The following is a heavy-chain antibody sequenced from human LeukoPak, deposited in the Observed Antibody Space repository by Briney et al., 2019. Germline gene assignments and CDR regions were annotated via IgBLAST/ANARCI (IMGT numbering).Heavy chain of an antibody. V-gene: IGHV7-4-1*02. CDR3: ARVGIREDRGAFDI. D-gene: IGHD3-10*01. J-gene: IGHJ3*02. CDR2: INTNTGNP. Sequence: VASVKVSCKASGYTFTSYAMNWVRQAPGQGLEWMGWINTNTGNPTYAQGFTGRFVFSLDTSVSTAYLQISSLKAEDTAVYYCARVGIREDRGAFDIWGQGTMVTVSS. CDR1: GYTFTSYA.